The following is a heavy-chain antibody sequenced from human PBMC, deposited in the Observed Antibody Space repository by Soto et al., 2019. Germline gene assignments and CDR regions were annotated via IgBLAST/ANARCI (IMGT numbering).Heavy chain of an antibody. CDR2: ISSSGSAI. V-gene: IGHV3-11*01. CDR3: ARDVDTAMVTDY. J-gene: IGHJ4*02. Sequence: GGSLRLSCAASGFTFSDYYMSWIRQAPGKGLEWVSYISSSGSAIYYADSVKGRFTISRDNAKNSLYLQMNSLRAEDTAVYYCARDVDTAMVTDYWGQGTLVTVSS. D-gene: IGHD5-18*01. CDR1: GFTFSDYY.